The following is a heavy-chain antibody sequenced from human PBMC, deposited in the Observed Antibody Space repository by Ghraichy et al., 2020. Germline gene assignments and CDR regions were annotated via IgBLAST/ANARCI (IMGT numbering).Heavy chain of an antibody. Sequence: GGSLRLSCAASGFNFDNNAMHWVRQAPGKGLEWVGLISWDASSTYYADSVKGRFIISRDKSKKSLYLQMHSLTTEDSTVYYCTKGLRPYLPETFDYWGQGTLVTVSP. CDR1: GFNFDNNA. CDR3: TKGLRPYLPETFDY. J-gene: IGHJ4*02. CDR2: ISWDASST. V-gene: IGHV3-43*01. D-gene: IGHD2/OR15-2a*01.